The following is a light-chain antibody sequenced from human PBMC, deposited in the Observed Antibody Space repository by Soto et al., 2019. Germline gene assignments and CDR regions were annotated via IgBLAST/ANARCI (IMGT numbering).Light chain of an antibody. Sequence: QSVLTQPPSVSAAPGQKITISCSGTNSNIGNYYVSWYHQIPGTAPKLLIYDNDKRPSGIPDRFSGSKSGTSATLATTGLQTGDEVYYSCGAWDTSLNAYVCGGGIEVAVL. J-gene: IGLJ1*01. CDR1: NSNIGNYY. V-gene: IGLV1-51*01. CDR2: DND. CDR3: GAWDTSLNAYV.